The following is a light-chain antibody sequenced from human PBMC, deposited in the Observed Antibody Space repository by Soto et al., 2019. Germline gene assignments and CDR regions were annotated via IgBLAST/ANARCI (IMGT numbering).Light chain of an antibody. V-gene: IGLV2-14*01. CDR3: SSYADSSNVV. CDR2: EVS. CDR1: SSDVGGYNY. Sequence: QSVLTQPASVSGSPGQSITISCTGTSSDVGGYNYVSWYQQHPGKAPKLMIYEVSNRPSGVSNRFSGSKSGNTASLTISGLQAEDEADYYCSSYADSSNVVFGGGTQLTVL. J-gene: IGLJ2*01.